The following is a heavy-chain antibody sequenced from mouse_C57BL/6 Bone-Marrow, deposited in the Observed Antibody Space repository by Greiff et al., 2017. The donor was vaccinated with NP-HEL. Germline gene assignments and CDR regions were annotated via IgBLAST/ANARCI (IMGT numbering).Heavy chain of an antibody. D-gene: IGHD2-3*01. CDR3: ARCGWLLLNYFDY. Sequence: VQLQQSGTELVKPGASVKLSCKASGYTFTSYWMHWVKQRPGQGLEWIGNINPSNGGTKYNEKFKSKATLTVDKSSSTAYMQLSSLTSEDSAIYYCARCGWLLLNYFDYWGRGTTLTVSS. V-gene: IGHV1-53*01. CDR2: INPSNGGT. J-gene: IGHJ2*01. CDR1: GYTFTSYW.